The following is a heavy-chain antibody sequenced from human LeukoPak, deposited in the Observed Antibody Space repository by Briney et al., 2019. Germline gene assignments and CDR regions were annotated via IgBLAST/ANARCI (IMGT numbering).Heavy chain of an antibody. CDR2: IIPIFGTA. J-gene: IGHJ4*02. V-gene: IGHV1-69*13. CDR3: ARVKGYSYGWFDY. Sequence: ASVKVSCKASGGTFSSYAISWVRQAPGQGLEWMGGIIPIFGTANYAQKFQGRVTITADESTSTVYMELSSLRSEDTAVCYCARVKGYSYGWFDYWGQGTLVTVSS. D-gene: IGHD5-18*01. CDR1: GGTFSSYA.